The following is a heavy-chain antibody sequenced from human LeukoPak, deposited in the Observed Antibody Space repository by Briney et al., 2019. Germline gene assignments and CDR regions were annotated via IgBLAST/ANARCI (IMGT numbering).Heavy chain of an antibody. D-gene: IGHD2-8*02. Sequence: PGGSLRLSCAASGFTFISYAIHWVRQAPGKGLEWVAVISFHGTDSFYADSVKGRFTISRDNSKNTLYLQMSSLRAEDTAIYYCATYRQVLLPFESWGQGTLVTVSS. V-gene: IGHV3-30*04. CDR3: ATYRQVLLPFES. J-gene: IGHJ4*02. CDR2: ISFHGTDS. CDR1: GFTFISYA.